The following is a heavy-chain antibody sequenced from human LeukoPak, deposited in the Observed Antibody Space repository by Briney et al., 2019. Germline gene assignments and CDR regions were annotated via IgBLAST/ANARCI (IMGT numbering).Heavy chain of an antibody. Sequence: SETLSLTCTVSDFSISRGYYWGWIRQPPGKGLEWIGSIYHSGSTYYNPSLKSRVTISVDTSKNQFSLKLSSVTAADTAVYYCARDQKGHSSGWYGDDYWGQGTLVTVSS. J-gene: IGHJ4*02. CDR1: DFSISRGYY. D-gene: IGHD6-19*01. V-gene: IGHV4-38-2*02. CDR3: ARDQKGHSSGWYGDDY. CDR2: IYHSGST.